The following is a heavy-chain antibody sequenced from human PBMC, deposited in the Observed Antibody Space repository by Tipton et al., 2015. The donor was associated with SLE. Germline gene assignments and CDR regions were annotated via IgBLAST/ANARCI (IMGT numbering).Heavy chain of an antibody. Sequence: SLRLSCAASGFTFSSYGMHWVRQAPGKGLEWVAVISYDGSNKYYADSVKGRFTISRDNSKNTLYLQMNSLRAEDTAVYYCARGGYSGYEPFDYWGQGTLVTVSS. D-gene: IGHD5-12*01. V-gene: IGHV3-30*03. CDR1: GFTFSSYG. CDR2: ISYDGSNK. CDR3: ARGGYSGYEPFDY. J-gene: IGHJ4*02.